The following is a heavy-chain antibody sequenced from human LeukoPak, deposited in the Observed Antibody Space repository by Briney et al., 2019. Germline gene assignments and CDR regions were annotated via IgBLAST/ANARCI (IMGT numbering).Heavy chain of an antibody. J-gene: IGHJ4*02. V-gene: IGHV4-39*07. CDR2: IYYSGST. Sequence: SETLSLTCTVSGGSISSSSYYWGWIRQPPGKGLEWIGSIYYSGSTYYNPSLKSRVTISVDTSKNQFSLKLSSVTAADTAVYYCARDWGDYEYYFDYWGQGTLVTVSS. D-gene: IGHD4-17*01. CDR3: ARDWGDYEYYFDY. CDR1: GGSISSSSYY.